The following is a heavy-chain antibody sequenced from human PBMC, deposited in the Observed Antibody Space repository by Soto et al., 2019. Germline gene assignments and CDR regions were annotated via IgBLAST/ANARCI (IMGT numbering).Heavy chain of an antibody. CDR1: GYTFTNYC. CDR2: INVYNGNT. J-gene: IGHJ5*02. Sequence: AXVKVSCKASGYTFTNYCISWVLQAPVQGLEWMGWINVYNGNTKYAQKVQGRVTMTTDTSTSTAYMELRSLRSDDTAVYYCARGVGSGSYYNQYNWFDPWGQGTLVTVS. D-gene: IGHD3-10*01. CDR3: ARGVGSGSYYNQYNWFDP. V-gene: IGHV1-18*01.